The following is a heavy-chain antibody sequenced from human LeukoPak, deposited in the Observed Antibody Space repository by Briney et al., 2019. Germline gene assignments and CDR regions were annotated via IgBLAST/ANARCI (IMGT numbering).Heavy chain of an antibody. D-gene: IGHD2-2*02. CDR2: MYTSGST. J-gene: IGHJ4*02. CDR1: GGSISSGYYH. V-gene: IGHV4-61*02. CDR3: TRSRERYCTSGSCYIDLQAR. Sequence: SETLSLTCTVSGGSISSGYYHWSWIRQPAGKGLEWIGCMYTSGSTEYNPSLNSRVTISVDTSKNQFSLKLSSVTAADTAVYYCTRSRERYCTSGSCYIDLQARWGQGTLVTVSS.